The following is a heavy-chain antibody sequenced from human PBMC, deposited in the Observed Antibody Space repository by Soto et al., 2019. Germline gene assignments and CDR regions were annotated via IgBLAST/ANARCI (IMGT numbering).Heavy chain of an antibody. D-gene: IGHD1-20*01. CDR2: IIPLHNTS. V-gene: IGHV1-69*08. CDR3: AIWSNWNPLYYRGMEV. J-gene: IGHJ6*04. CDR1: GGAFTNYS. Sequence: SVKFSCKVSGGAFTNYSLNWVRHAPGQGLEWLGGIIPLHNTSNYSLKLLGRGSVTADISSNTVYMHLSGLTSDDTATYYCAIWSNWNPLYYRGMEVWGKGTTVPVSS.